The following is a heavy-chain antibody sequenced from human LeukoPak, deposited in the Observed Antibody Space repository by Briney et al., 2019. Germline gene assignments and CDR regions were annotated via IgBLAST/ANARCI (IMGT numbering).Heavy chain of an antibody. J-gene: IGHJ4*02. CDR3: AKLAVAGTIHDY. Sequence: GGSLRLSCATSEFTFDDYTMHWVRQAPGKGLEWVSLITWDGGNSYYTDSVKGRFTIPRDNRKKSLHLQMNSLRTEDTALYYCAKLAVAGTIHDYWGQGTLVTVSS. CDR1: EFTFDDYT. CDR2: ITWDGGNS. V-gene: IGHV3-43*01. D-gene: IGHD6-19*01.